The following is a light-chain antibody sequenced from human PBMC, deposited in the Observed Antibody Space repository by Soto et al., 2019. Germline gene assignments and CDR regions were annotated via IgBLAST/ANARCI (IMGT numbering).Light chain of an antibody. CDR2: GAS. V-gene: IGKV3-15*01. Sequence: EIVMTQSPATLSLSPGERATLSCRASQSVNSNLAWYQQKPGQSPRLLIHGASTRSTGIPARFSGSGSGTEFTLTISSLQSEYFSVYYCQQYQNWPPWTFGQGTKVDIK. CDR3: QQYQNWPPWT. J-gene: IGKJ1*01. CDR1: QSVNSN.